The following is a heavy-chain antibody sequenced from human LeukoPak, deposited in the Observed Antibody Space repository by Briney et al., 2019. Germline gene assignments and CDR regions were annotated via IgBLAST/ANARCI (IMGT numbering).Heavy chain of an antibody. Sequence: PGGSLRLSCAASGFTFSSYAMHWVRQAPGKGLEWVAVISYDGSNKYYADSVKGRLTISRDNSKNTLYLQMNSLRAEDTAVYYCARVEVGAWDYWGQGTLVTVSS. D-gene: IGHD1-26*01. CDR2: ISYDGSNK. CDR3: ARVEVGAWDY. CDR1: GFTFSSYA. J-gene: IGHJ4*02. V-gene: IGHV3-30*04.